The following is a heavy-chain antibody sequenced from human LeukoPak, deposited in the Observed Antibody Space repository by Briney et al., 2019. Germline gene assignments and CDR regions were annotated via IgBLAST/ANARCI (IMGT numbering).Heavy chain of an antibody. D-gene: IGHD2-8*01. J-gene: IGHJ5*02. Sequence: KSSEPLFLTCTVSGDSLSGSSVYYRHSTRQPPGKGLEWIGSLYYRGNTYYNPSLESRVSISMDTSKNQFSMKLSSVTAADTAVYFCARARSQYDNWFDPWGQGTLVTVSS. V-gene: IGHV4-39*07. CDR2: LYYRGNT. CDR3: ARARSQYDNWFDP. CDR1: GDSLSGSSVYY.